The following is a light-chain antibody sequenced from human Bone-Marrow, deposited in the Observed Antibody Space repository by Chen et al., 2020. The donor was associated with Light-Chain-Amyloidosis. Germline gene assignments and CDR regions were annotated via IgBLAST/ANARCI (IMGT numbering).Light chain of an antibody. Sequence: QFALTQPASVSGSPGQSITISCTGTSSDVGGYKFVSWYQQHPGKAPKVVIFDVSNRPPGVSDRFSGSKSGNTASLTISGLQAEDEADYYCSSFTSSTTVVFGGGTKVTVL. CDR1: SSDVGGYKF. CDR2: DVS. CDR3: SSFTSSTTVV. J-gene: IGLJ2*01. V-gene: IGLV2-14*03.